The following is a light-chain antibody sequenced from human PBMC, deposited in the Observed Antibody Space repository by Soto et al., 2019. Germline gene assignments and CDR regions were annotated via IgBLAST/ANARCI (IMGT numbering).Light chain of an antibody. Sequence: EIVLTQSPGTLSLSPGERATLSCRASQSVSSSYLAWYQQKPGQAPRLLIYGTSSRATAIPDRFSGSGSGTDFTLTISRLEPEDFAVYYCQQYGSSSGTFGPGTKV. V-gene: IGKV3-20*01. J-gene: IGKJ1*01. CDR3: QQYGSSSGT. CDR2: GTS. CDR1: QSVSSSY.